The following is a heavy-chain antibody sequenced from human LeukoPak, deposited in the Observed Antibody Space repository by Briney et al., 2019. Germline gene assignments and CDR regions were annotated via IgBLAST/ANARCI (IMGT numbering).Heavy chain of an antibody. V-gene: IGHV1-69*05. J-gene: IGHJ4*02. CDR2: IIPIFGTA. CDR1: GGTFSSYA. D-gene: IGHD2-2*02. Sequence: SVKVSCKASGGTFSSYAISWVRQAPGQGLEWMGGIIPIFGTANYAQKFQGRVTMTRNTSISTAYMELSSLRSEDTAVYYCARTPTKYCSSTSCYTPYFDYWGQGTLVTVSS. CDR3: ARTPTKYCSSTSCYTPYFDY.